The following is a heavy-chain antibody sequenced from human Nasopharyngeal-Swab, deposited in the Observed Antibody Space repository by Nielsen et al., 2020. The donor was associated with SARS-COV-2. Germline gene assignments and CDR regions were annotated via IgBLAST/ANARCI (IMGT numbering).Heavy chain of an antibody. D-gene: IGHD6-13*01. V-gene: IGHV3-9*01. Sequence: SLKISCAASGFTFDDYAMHWVRQAPGKGLKWVSGISWNSGSIGYADSVKGRFTISRDNAKNSLYLQMNSLRAEDTALYYCAKDTSSYISGWFDPWGQGTLVTVSS. CDR1: GFTFDDYA. CDR3: AKDTSSYISGWFDP. J-gene: IGHJ5*02. CDR2: ISWNSGSI.